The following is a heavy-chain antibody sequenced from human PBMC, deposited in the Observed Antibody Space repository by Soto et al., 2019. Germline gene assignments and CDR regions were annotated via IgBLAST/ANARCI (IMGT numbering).Heavy chain of an antibody. CDR3: AKDRQFRSYYESAGHYNN. J-gene: IGHJ4*02. V-gene: IGHV3-23*01. CDR2: ISGRGAIT. Sequence: EVQLLESGGGLVQPGGSLRLSCVASGFTFKNYDMRWVRQAPGKGLEWVSGISGRGAITYYADSVRGRFTISRDNSKNTLYLQLNSLGAEDTAIYYCAKDRQFRSYYESAGHYNNWGQGTLVTVSS. D-gene: IGHD3-9*01. CDR1: GFTFKNYD.